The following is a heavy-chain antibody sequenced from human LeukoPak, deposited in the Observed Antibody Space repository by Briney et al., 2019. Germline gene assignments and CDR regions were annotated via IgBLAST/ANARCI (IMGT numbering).Heavy chain of an antibody. CDR1: GFTFSSYT. V-gene: IGHV3-30*04. CDR3: ARDRSYYGSGSYFGYMDV. J-gene: IGHJ6*03. Sequence: GGSLRLSCAASGFTFSSYTMYWVRQAPGKGLEWVAVISYDGSNKYYADSVKGRFTISRDNSKNTLYLQMNSLRAEDTAVYYCARDRSYYGSGSYFGYMDVWGKGTTVTVSS. CDR2: ISYDGSNK. D-gene: IGHD3-10*01.